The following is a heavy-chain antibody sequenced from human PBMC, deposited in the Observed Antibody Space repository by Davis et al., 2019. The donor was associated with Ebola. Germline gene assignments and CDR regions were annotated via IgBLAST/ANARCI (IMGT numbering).Heavy chain of an antibody. V-gene: IGHV3-7*01. CDR1: GFTFRNYW. CDR2: INGDGSEK. Sequence: PGGSLRLSCEASGFTFRNYWMSWVRQAPGKGLEWVANINGDGSEKYYVDSVKGRFTISRDNAKNSLYLQMNSLRAEDTAVYYCARGGWDYWGQGTLVTVSS. CDR3: ARGGWDY. J-gene: IGHJ4*02.